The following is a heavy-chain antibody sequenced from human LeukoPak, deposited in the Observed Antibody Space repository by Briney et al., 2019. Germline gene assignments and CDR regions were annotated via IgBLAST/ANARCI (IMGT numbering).Heavy chain of an antibody. D-gene: IGHD3-3*02. Sequence: GGSLRLSCAASGFSVSSNYMSWVRQAPGKGLEWVSVFYSGGSTYYADSVKGRFTISRDTSKNTLYLQMNSLRVDDTAIYYCARDPGFSSFDYWGQGILVTVSS. CDR2: FYSGGST. V-gene: IGHV3-66*01. CDR1: GFSVSSNY. CDR3: ARDPGFSSFDY. J-gene: IGHJ4*02.